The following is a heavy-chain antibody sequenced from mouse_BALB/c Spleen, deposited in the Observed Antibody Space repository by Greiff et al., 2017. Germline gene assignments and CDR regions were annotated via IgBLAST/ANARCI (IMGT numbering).Heavy chain of an antibody. J-gene: IGHJ2*01. D-gene: IGHD1-1*01. Sequence: EVKLQESGPSLVKPSQTLSLTCSVTGDSITSGYWNWIRKFPGNKLEYMGYISYSGSTYYNPSLKSRISITRDTSKNQYYLQLNSVTTEDTATYYCARIFTTVVSFDYWGQGTTLTVSS. V-gene: IGHV3-8*02. CDR3: ARIFTTVVSFDY. CDR1: GDSITSGY. CDR2: ISYSGST.